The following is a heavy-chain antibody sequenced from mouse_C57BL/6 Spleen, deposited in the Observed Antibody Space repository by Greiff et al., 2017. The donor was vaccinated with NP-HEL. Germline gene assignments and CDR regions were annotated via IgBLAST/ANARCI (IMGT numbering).Heavy chain of an antibody. J-gene: IGHJ4*01. D-gene: IGHD1-1*01. CDR3: THYGSSYGAMDY. V-gene: IGHV6-6*01. Sequence: EVQLVESGGGLVQPGGSMKLSCAASGFTFSDAWMDWVRQSPEKGLEWVAEIRNKANNHATYYAESVKGRFTISRDDSKSSVYLQMNSLRAEDTGIYYCTHYGSSYGAMDYWGQGTSVTVSS. CDR1: GFTFSDAW. CDR2: IRNKANNHAT.